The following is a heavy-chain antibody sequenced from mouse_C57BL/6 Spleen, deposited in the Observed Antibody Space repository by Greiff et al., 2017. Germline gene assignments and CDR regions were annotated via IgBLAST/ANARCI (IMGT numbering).Heavy chain of an antibody. CDR1: GYAFSSSW. V-gene: IGHV1-82*01. J-gene: IGHJ2*01. CDR2: IYPGDGDT. D-gene: IGHD2-3*01. CDR3: AREWLLRD. Sequence: QVQLQQSGPELVKPGASVKISCKASGYAFSSSWMNWVKQRPGKGLEWIGRIYPGDGDTNYNGKFKGKATLTADKSSSTAYMQLSSLTSEDSAVXFCAREWLLRDWGQGTTLTVSS.